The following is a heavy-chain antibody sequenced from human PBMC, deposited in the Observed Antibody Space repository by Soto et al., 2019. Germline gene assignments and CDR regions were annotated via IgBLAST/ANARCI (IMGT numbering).Heavy chain of an antibody. Sequence: QVQLLQSGAEVKKPGASVKVSCKASGYTFTYYGITWVRQAPGQGLEWMGWISAYNGDTHYTQRLQGRDTMTTDTSTCTANMELRGLRSDITAVYYCARVPQLVVYFYYYMDVWGKGTTVTVS. V-gene: IGHV1-18*01. J-gene: IGHJ6*03. D-gene: IGHD6-6*01. CDR2: ISAYNGDT. CDR1: GYTFTYYG. CDR3: ARVPQLVVYFYYYMDV.